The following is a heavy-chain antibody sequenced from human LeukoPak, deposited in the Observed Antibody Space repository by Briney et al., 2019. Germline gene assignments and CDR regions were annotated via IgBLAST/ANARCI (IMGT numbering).Heavy chain of an antibody. V-gene: IGHV3-9*03. Sequence: PGGSLRLSCAASGFTFDDYAMHWVRQAPGKGLEWVSGISWNSGSIGYADSVKGRFTISRDNAKNSLYLQMNSLRAEDMALYYCAKDRGSSLQSADFDYWGQGTLVTVSS. D-gene: IGHD1-26*01. CDR2: ISWNSGSI. CDR1: GFTFDDYA. J-gene: IGHJ4*02. CDR3: AKDRGSSLQSADFDY.